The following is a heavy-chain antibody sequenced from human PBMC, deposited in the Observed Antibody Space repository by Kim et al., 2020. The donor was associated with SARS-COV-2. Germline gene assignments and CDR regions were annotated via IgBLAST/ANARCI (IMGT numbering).Heavy chain of an antibody. D-gene: IGHD3-10*01. V-gene: IGHV3-48*02. J-gene: IGHJ4*02. CDR3: ARFFGSGSPTWNYFGY. Sequence: DSVKGRFTISRDDAKTSLYLQMNSLRDDDTAVYYCARFFGSGSPTWNYFGYWGQGTLVTVSS.